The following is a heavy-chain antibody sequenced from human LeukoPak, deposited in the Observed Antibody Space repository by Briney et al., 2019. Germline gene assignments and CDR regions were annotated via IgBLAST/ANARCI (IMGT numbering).Heavy chain of an antibody. CDR2: TYYRSKWYN. CDR3: ARGRARNPVVVPAAIPFDY. CDR1: GDSVSSNSAA. V-gene: IGHV6-1*01. J-gene: IGHJ4*02. Sequence: SQTLSLTCAISGDSVSSNSAAWNWIRQSPSRGLEWLGRTYYRSKWYNDYAVSVKSRITINPDTSKNQFSLQLNSVTPEDTAVYYCARGRARNPVVVPAAIPFDYWGQGTLVTVSS. D-gene: IGHD2-2*01.